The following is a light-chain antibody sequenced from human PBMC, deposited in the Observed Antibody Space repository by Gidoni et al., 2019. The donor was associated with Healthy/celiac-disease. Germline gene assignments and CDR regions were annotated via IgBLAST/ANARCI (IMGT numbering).Light chain of an antibody. Sequence: DIQMPQSPSTLSASVGARGTITCRASQSISSWLAWYQQKPGKARKLLIYKSSSLERGVPSRFGGSGSGTDFTRTISSLQPDVFATYYCQQYNSYSLTFGQXTKVEIK. V-gene: IGKV1-5*03. CDR1: QSISSW. J-gene: IGKJ1*01. CDR2: KSS. CDR3: QQYNSYSLT.